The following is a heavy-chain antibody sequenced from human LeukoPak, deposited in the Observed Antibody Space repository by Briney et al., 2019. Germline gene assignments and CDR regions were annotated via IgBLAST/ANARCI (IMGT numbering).Heavy chain of an antibody. CDR2: IWYDGSNK. V-gene: IGHV3-33*06. CDR3: AKDVSVSGSYPDS. CDR1: GFNFSHYG. Sequence: PGGSLRLSCAASGFNFSHYGMNWVRQAPGKGLEWVATIWYDGSNKWYADSVKGRFTISRDNSKNTLYLQMNSLRAVDTAVYYCAKDVSVSGSYPDSWGRGTLVTVSS. D-gene: IGHD3-10*01. J-gene: IGHJ5*01.